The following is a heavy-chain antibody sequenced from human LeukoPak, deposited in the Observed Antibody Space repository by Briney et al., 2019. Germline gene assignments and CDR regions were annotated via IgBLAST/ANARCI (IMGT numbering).Heavy chain of an antibody. V-gene: IGHV1-69*13. CDR1: GGTFSSYA. D-gene: IGHD2-15*01. CDR2: IIPIFGTA. CDR3: ARVSPVVVVAADWFDP. Sequence: SVKVSCKASGGTFSSYAISWVRQAPGQGLEWMGGIIPIFGTANYAQKFQGRVTITADESTSTAYMEPSSLRSEDTAVYYCARVSPVVVVAADWFDPWGQGTLVTVSS. J-gene: IGHJ5*02.